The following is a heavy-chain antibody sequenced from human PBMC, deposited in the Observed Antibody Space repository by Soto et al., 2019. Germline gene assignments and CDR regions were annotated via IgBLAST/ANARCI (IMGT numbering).Heavy chain of an antibody. CDR1: VFTFTSYG. D-gene: IGHD2-2*01. CDR3: ARHQSLTEDVFDV. CDR2: INSDGSST. J-gene: IGHJ3*01. Sequence: GVSXRLSCSSSVFTFTSYGIHLFRQAPGKGLVWVSRINSDGSSTSHADSVKGRFTISRDNAKNTLYLQMSSLRAEDKAVYYCARHQSLTEDVFDVWGRGTVV. V-gene: IGHV3-74*01.